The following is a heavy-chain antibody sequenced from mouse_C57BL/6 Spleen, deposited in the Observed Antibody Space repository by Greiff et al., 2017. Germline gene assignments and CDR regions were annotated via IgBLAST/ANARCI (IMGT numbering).Heavy chain of an antibody. Sequence: EVQLVESGGGLVQPGGSLSLSCAASGFTFTDYYMSWVRQPPGKALEWLGFIRNKANGYTTEYSASVKGRFTISRDNSQSILYLQMNALRAEDRATYYCARYGNHWYFDVWGTGTTVTVSS. CDR2: IRNKANGYTT. J-gene: IGHJ1*03. V-gene: IGHV7-3*01. CDR3: ARYGNHWYFDV. CDR1: GFTFTDYY. D-gene: IGHD2-1*01.